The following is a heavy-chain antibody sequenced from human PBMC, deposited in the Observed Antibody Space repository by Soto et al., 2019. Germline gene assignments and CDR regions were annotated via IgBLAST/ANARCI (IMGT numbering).Heavy chain of an antibody. Sequence: EVQLVESGGGLVQPGGSLRLSCAASGFTFSSYDMHWVRQGTGNGLEWVSAIGTACDTYYPGSVKGRFTISRENAKNSLYLQMNGLRSGDTAVYYCARARYGDYYDHWGQVTLLTVSS. CDR3: ARARYGDYYDH. CDR2: IGTACDT. J-gene: IGHJ4*02. V-gene: IGHV3-13*01. CDR1: GFTFSSYD. D-gene: IGHD2-21*02.